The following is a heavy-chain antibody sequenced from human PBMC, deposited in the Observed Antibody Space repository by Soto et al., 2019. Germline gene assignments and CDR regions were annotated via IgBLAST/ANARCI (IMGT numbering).Heavy chain of an antibody. J-gene: IGHJ4*02. CDR3: ARGYGDYDPFDY. D-gene: IGHD4-17*01. CDR1: GGSIISDY. CDR2: IYYSGST. Sequence: SETLCLTCTVSGGSIISDYWSWIRQPPGKGLEWIGYIYYSGSTNYNPSLKSRVTISVDTSKNQFSLKLSSVTAADTAVYYCARGYGDYDPFDYWGQGTLVSVSS. V-gene: IGHV4-59*01.